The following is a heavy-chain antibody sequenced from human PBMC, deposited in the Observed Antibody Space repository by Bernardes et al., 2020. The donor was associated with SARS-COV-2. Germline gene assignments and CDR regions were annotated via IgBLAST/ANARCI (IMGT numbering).Heavy chain of an antibody. CDR3: ARDQRDTPMVSFYFDY. D-gene: IGHD5-18*01. Sequence: GSLRLSCAASGFTFSSYAMHWVRQAPGKGLEYVSAISSNGGSTYYANSVKGRFTISRDNSKNTLYLQMGSLRAEDMAVYYCARDQRDTPMVSFYFDYWGQGTLVTVSS. V-gene: IGHV3-64*01. J-gene: IGHJ4*02. CDR2: ISSNGGST. CDR1: GFTFSSYA.